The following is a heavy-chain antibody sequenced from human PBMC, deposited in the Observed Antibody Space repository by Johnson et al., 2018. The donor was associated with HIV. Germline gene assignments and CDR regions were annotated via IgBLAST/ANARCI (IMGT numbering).Heavy chain of an antibody. CDR1: GFTVSSNY. V-gene: IGHV3-66*01. J-gene: IGHJ3*02. Sequence: VQLVESGGGLVQPGGSLRLSCAASGFTVSSNYMSWVRQAPGKGLEWVSVIYSGGGTYYADSVKGRFTISRDNSKNTLYLQMNSLRAEDTAVYYCAKDREYYGSGSFYAFDIWGQGTMVTVSS. CDR2: IYSGGGT. D-gene: IGHD3-10*01. CDR3: AKDREYYGSGSFYAFDI.